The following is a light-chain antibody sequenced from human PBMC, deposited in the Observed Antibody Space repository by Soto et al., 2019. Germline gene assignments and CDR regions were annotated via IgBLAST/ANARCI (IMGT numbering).Light chain of an antibody. V-gene: IGLV1-40*01. CDR1: SSNLGAGYD. J-gene: IGLJ1*01. CDR2: GNT. CDR3: QSYDSSLGANYV. Sequence: QAVVTQPPSVSGAPGQRVTISCTGSSSNLGAGYDVHWYQQLPGTAPKLLIYGNTNRPSGVPDRFSGSKSGTSASLAITGLQAADEADYYCQSYDSSLGANYVFGTGTKVTVL.